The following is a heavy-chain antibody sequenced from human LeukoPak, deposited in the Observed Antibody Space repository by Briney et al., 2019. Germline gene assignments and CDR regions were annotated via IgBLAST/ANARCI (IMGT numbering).Heavy chain of an antibody. CDR2: INDSGST. J-gene: IGHJ4*02. Sequence: SETLSLTCNVFGDSMNNYYWSWIRQPPGKGLEWIGNINDSGSTNSNPSLKSRATISVDMSRKHFFLDLSSVTAADTAVYYCARAVHYSGTSDQYTGGWYYFDFWGQGTLVTVSS. CDR3: ARAVHYSGTSDQYTGGWYYFDF. V-gene: IGHV4-59*01. CDR1: GDSMNNYY. D-gene: IGHD3-10*01.